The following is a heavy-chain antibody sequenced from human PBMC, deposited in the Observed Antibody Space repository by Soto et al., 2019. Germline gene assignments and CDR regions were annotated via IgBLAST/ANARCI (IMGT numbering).Heavy chain of an antibody. CDR1: GFTFSSYA. Sequence: GGSLRLSCAASGFTFSSYAMHWVRQAPGKGLEWVAVISYDGSNKYYADSVKGRFTISRDNSKNTLYLQMNSLRAEDTAVYYCARDLSPWGQGTLVTVSS. CDR2: ISYDGSNK. V-gene: IGHV3-30-3*01. J-gene: IGHJ5*02. CDR3: ARDLSP.